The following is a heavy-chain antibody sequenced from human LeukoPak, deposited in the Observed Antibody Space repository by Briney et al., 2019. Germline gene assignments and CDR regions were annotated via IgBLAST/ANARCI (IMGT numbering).Heavy chain of an antibody. CDR1: GYTFTDYF. D-gene: IGHD3/OR15-3a*01. CDR2: INPKSGDP. J-gene: IGHJ6*03. Sequence: GASVKVSCEASGYTFTDYFIYWVRQAPGQGLEWMGWINPKSGDPNYAQKFRGKVTMTTDTSITTAYLELRRLRSDDSATYFCVRGDWYYYYMDVWGKGTTVTVSS. V-gene: IGHV1-2*02. CDR3: VRGDWYYYYMDV.